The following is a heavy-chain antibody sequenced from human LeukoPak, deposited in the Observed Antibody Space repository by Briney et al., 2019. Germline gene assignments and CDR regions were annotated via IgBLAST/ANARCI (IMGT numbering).Heavy chain of an antibody. CDR1: GYTFTSYG. V-gene: IGHV1-18*01. CDR2: ISANSSNT. Sequence: ASVKVSCKASGYTFTSYGISWVRQAPGQGLEWVGWISANSSNTNSGQNLQGRVTMTTDTSTSTAYMDLRSLRSDDTAVYYCAREGIGIVSRWSDYYYHGMDVWGQGTRVTVSS. D-gene: IGHD6-19*01. J-gene: IGHJ6*02. CDR3: AREGIGIVSRWSDYYYHGMDV.